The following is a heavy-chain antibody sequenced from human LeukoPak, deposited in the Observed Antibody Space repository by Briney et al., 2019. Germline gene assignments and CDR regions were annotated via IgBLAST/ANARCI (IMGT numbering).Heavy chain of an antibody. CDR2: IKQDGSKK. Sequence: GGSLRLSCVASGFPFSSYWMTWVRQAPGKGLEWVANIKQDGSKKSYVDSVKGRFTISRDNPKNTLYLQMNSLRAEDTAVYYCAKTLTVYAFDYWGQGTLVTVSS. CDR1: GFPFSSYW. V-gene: IGHV3-7*03. D-gene: IGHD2-8*01. J-gene: IGHJ4*02. CDR3: AKTLTVYAFDY.